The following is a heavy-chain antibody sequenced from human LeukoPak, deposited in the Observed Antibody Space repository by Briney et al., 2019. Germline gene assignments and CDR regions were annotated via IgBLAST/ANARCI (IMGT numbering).Heavy chain of an antibody. CDR2: IIPIFGTA. J-gene: IGHJ1*01. D-gene: IGHD2-2*01. Sequence: SVKVSCKASGDTFTSYGISWVRQAPGQGLEWVGRIIPIFGTANYAQKFQGRVTITTDESTSTAYMELSSLRSEDTAVYYCATVPAAMWEIYFQHWGQGTLVTVSS. V-gene: IGHV1-69*05. CDR1: GDTFTSYG. CDR3: ATVPAAMWEIYFQH.